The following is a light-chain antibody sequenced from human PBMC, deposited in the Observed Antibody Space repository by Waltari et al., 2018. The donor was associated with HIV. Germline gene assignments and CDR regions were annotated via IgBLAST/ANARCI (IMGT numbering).Light chain of an antibody. CDR1: QSLSSTY. V-gene: IGKV3-20*01. J-gene: IGKJ1*01. CDR3: QQYGSSSWM. Sequence: EIVLTQSPGTLSLSPGESATLSCRASQSLSSTYLAWYQHKPGQSPRLLIYGASTRATGIPGRFSGSGSGTDFTLTISRLEPEDFAVYYCQQYGSSSWMFGQGTKVEI. CDR2: GAS.